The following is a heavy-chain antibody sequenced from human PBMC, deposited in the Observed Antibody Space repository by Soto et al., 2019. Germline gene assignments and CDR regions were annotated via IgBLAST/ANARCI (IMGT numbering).Heavy chain of an antibody. J-gene: IGHJ3*02. D-gene: IGHD2-2*01. V-gene: IGHV3-30-3*01. CDR1: GFTFSSYA. CDR2: ISYDGSNK. CDR3: ATGLLKYRYPLLKSIGAFDI. Sequence: GGSLRLSCAASGFTFSSYAMHWVRQAPGKGLEWVAVISYDGSNKYYADSVKGRFTISRDNSKNTLYLQMNSLRAEDTAVYYCATGLLKYRYPLLKSIGAFDIWGQGTMVTVSS.